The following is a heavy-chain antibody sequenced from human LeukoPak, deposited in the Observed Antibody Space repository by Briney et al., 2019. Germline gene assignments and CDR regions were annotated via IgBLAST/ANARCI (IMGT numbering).Heavy chain of an antibody. V-gene: IGHV4-39*07. CDR2: IYYGGST. D-gene: IGHD3-10*01. Sequence: SETLSLTCTVSGGSISSSSYHWGWIRQPPGKKLEWIGSIYYGGSTYYNPSLKSRVTISVDTSKNQFSLKLSSVTAADTAVYYCARGHLRYYYGSGYYMDVWGKGTTVTISS. CDR1: GGSISSSSYH. CDR3: ARGHLRYYYGSGYYMDV. J-gene: IGHJ6*03.